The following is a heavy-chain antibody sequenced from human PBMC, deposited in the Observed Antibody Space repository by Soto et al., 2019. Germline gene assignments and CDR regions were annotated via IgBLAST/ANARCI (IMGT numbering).Heavy chain of an antibody. J-gene: IGHJ3*01. D-gene: IGHD3-16*01. CDR1: GFTFSSYA. Sequence: EVQLLESGGGLVQPGGSLRLSCGASGFTFSSYAMSWVRQAPGKGLEWVSAVSGSGDGTFYADSVRGRFTISRDNSKKTVCLQVNKLRAGDAAIYFCVKEFCWGRVLGLPAFDLWGHGTMVTVSS. CDR3: VKEFCWGRVLGLPAFDL. CDR2: VSGSGDGT. V-gene: IGHV3-23*01.